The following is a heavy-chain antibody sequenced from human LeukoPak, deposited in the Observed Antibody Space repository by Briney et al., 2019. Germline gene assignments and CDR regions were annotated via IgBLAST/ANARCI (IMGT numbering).Heavy chain of an antibody. Sequence: MTSQTLSLTCAVSGDSFSSDDYYWSWIRQPPGKGLEWIGYIYYSGSTNYNPSLKSRVTISVDTSKNQFSLKLSSVTAADTAVYYCARDAGDYVHWYFDLWGRGTLVTVSS. J-gene: IGHJ2*01. CDR3: ARDAGDYVHWYFDL. D-gene: IGHD4-17*01. CDR1: GDSFSSDDYY. CDR2: IYYSGST. V-gene: IGHV4-61*08.